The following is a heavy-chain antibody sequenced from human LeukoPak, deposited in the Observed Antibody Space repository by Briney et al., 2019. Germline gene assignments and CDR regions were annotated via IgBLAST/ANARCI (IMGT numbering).Heavy chain of an antibody. Sequence: PGWSLRLSCAASGFTFSSYAMSWVRQAPGKGLEWVSAISGSGGSTYYADSVKGRFTISRDNSKNTLYLQMNSLRAEDTAVYYCARLYGGNSGGWGQGTLVTVSS. CDR2: ISGSGGST. CDR1: GFTFSSYA. CDR3: ARLYGGNSGG. D-gene: IGHD4-23*01. V-gene: IGHV3-23*01. J-gene: IGHJ4*02.